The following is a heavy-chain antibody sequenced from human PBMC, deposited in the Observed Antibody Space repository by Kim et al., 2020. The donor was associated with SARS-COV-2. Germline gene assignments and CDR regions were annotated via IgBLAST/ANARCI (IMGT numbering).Heavy chain of an antibody. V-gene: IGHV4-39*02. J-gene: IGHJ5*02. CDR1: GGSISSSSYY. CDR3: ARDRRSEWLSVNWFDP. Sequence: SETLSLTCTVSGGSISSSSYYWGWIRQPPGKGLEWIGSIYYSGSTYYNPSLKSRVTISVDTSKNQFSLKLSSVTAADTAVYYCARDRRSEWLSVNWFDPWGQGTLVTVSS. CDR2: IYYSGST. D-gene: IGHD3-3*01.